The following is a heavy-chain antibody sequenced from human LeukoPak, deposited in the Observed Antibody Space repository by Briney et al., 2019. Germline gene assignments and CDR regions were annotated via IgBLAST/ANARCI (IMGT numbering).Heavy chain of an antibody. CDR2: IRSKAYGGTT. CDR1: GFTFGDYA. D-gene: IGHD1-26*01. Sequence: GGSLRLSCTASGFTFGDYAMSWVRQAPGKGLEWVGFIRSKAYGGTTEYAASVKGRFTISRDDSKSIAYLQMNSLKTEDTAVYYCTSGSLYYYFDYWGQGTLVTVSS. CDR3: TSGSLYYYFDY. V-gene: IGHV3-49*04. J-gene: IGHJ4*02.